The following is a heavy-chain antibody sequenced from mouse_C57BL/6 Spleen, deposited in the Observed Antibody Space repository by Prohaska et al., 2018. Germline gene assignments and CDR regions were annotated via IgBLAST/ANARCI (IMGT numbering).Heavy chain of an antibody. J-gene: IGHJ1*03. Sequence: EVQLLETGGGLVQPGGSRGLSCEGSGFTFSGFWTSWVRQTPGKTLEWIGDINSDGSAINYAPSIKDRFTIFRDNDKSTLYLQMSNVRSEDTATYFCMRYGDYWYFDVWGTGTTVTVSS. CDR1: GFTFSGFW. CDR3: MRYGDYWYFDV. V-gene: IGHV11-2*01. CDR2: INSDGSAI.